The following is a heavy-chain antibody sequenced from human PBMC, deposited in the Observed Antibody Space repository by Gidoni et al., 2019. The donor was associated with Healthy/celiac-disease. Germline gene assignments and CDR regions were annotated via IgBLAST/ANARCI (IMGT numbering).Heavy chain of an antibody. CDR2: IYYSGST. CDR3: ARGPMVRGVGTYYYYGMDV. V-gene: IGHV4-59*01. Sequence: QVQLQESVPGLVKPSETLSLTCTVPGGSISSSYWSWIRQPPGKGLEWIGYIYYSGSTNYNPSLKSRVNISVDTSKNQFSLKLSSVTAADTAVYYCARGPMVRGVGTYYYYGMDVWGQGTTVTVSS. D-gene: IGHD3-10*01. CDR1: GGSISSSY. J-gene: IGHJ6*02.